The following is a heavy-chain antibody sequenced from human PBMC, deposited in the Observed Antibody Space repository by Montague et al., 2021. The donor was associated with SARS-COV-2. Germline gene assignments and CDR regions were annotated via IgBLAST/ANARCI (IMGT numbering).Heavy chain of an antibody. Sequence: SVKVSCKASGYTFTSYDINWVRQATGQGLEWMGWMNPNSGNSGYAQKFQGRVTMTRNTSISTAYMELSSLRSGDTAVYYCARGRGTYYDFWSGHFSTPRSYYMDVWGKGTTVTVSS. CDR1: GYTFTSYD. V-gene: IGHV1-8*01. CDR2: MNPNSGNS. J-gene: IGHJ6*03. D-gene: IGHD3-3*01. CDR3: ARGRGTYYDFWSGHFSTPRSYYMDV.